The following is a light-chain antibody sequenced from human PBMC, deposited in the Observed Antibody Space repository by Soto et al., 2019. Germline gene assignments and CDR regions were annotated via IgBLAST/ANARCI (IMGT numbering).Light chain of an antibody. Sequence: QSVLTQAASVSGSPGQSITISCTGTSSDIGGSDYVSWYQKHPGKAPKVIIYEVSDRPSGVSDRFSGSKSGNTASLTISGLQAEDEADDYCSSYVTSGTLVFGGGTKLTVL. CDR3: SSYVTSGTLV. V-gene: IGLV2-14*01. CDR2: EVS. J-gene: IGLJ3*02. CDR1: SSDIGGSDY.